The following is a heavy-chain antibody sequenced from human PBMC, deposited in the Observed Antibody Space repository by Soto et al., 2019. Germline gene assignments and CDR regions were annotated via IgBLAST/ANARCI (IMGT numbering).Heavy chain of an antibody. V-gene: IGHV3-33*01. CDR2: IWDDGTKN. CDR3: ARDEGYSSGWSIGY. D-gene: IGHD6-19*01. J-gene: IGHJ4*02. CDR1: GFTFSSYG. Sequence: QVQLVESGGGVVQPGRSLRLSCVASGFTFSSYGMHWVRQAPGKGLEWVAIIWDDGTKNYYADSVKGRFTISRDNSKNTLDLQMNSLRAEDTAVYYCARDEGYSSGWSIGYWGQGTLVTVSS.